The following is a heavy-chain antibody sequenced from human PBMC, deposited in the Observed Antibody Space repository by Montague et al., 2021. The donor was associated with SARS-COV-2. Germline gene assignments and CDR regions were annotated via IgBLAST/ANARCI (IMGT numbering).Heavy chain of an antibody. CDR1: GFTFSSHD. CDR3: AKGVGQKSSAVDY. Sequence: SLRLSCAASGFTFSSHDMTWVRQAPGKGLEWVSIIHSGASYASYAGSVKGRFTISRDNSKNTLYLQMNSLRAEDTAVYYCAKGVGQKSSAVDYWGQGTQVTVPS. J-gene: IGHJ4*02. D-gene: IGHD1-26*01. CDR2: IHSGASYA. V-gene: IGHV3-23*03.